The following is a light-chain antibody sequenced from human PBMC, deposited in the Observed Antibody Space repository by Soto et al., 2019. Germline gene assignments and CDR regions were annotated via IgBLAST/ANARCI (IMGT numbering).Light chain of an antibody. Sequence: ELVLTQSPGTLSLSPGERATLSCRASHGVTSNYLAWYQQTPGQAPRLLFFGASIRATGVPDRFSGSGSGADFTLTISRLEPEDSAVYHCQQYGSSPTTFGQGTKVEIK. CDR3: QQYGSSPTT. CDR1: HGVTSNY. CDR2: GAS. J-gene: IGKJ1*01. V-gene: IGKV3-20*01.